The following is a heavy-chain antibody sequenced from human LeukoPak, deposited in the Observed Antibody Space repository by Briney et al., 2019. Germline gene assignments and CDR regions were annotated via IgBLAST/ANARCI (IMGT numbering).Heavy chain of an antibody. CDR2: IYYSGST. V-gene: IGHV4-30-4*01. Sequence: SETLSLTCTVSGGSISSADSYWSWIRQPPGKGLEWIGYIYYSGSTYYNPSLKSRVTLSVDTSKNQFSLKLSSVTAADTAVYYCASGYSYGYRWFDPWGQGTLVTVSS. D-gene: IGHD5-18*01. CDR1: GGSISSADSY. J-gene: IGHJ5*02. CDR3: ASGYSYGYRWFDP.